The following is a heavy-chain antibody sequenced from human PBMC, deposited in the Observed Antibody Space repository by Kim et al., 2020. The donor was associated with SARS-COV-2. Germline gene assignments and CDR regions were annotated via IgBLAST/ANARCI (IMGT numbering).Heavy chain of an antibody. CDR3: ASGPAEDIVGVPAAIRFDYYYYYYMDV. CDR2: IYYSGST. J-gene: IGHJ6*03. CDR1: GGSISSSSYY. V-gene: IGHV4-39*01. Sequence: SETLSLTCTVSGGSISSSSYYWGWIRQPPGKGLEWIGSIYYSGSTYYNPSLKSRVTISVDTSKNQFSLKLSSVTAADTAVYYCASGPAEDIVGVPAAIRFDYYYYYYMDVWGKGTTVTVSS. D-gene: IGHD2-2*02.